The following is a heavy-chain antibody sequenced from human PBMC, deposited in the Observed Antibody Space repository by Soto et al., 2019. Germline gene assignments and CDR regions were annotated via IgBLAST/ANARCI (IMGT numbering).Heavy chain of an antibody. V-gene: IGHV3-23*01. J-gene: IGHJ3*02. CDR2: ISGSGGST. CDR1: GGIFSDYA. Sequence: SGGSLRLSCGVSGGIFSDYAMSWVRQAPGKGLEWVSGISGSGGSTYYAASVKGRFTISRDNSNNTLFLQMSGLRADDAAVYYWAKRKWDYTGSAFDIWGQGTMVTV. D-gene: IGHD1-1*01. CDR3: AKRKWDYTGSAFDI.